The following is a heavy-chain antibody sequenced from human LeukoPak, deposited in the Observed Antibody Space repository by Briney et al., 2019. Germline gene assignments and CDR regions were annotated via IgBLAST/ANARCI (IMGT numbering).Heavy chain of an antibody. J-gene: IGHJ4*02. V-gene: IGHV4-4*07. CDR1: GGSISSYY. D-gene: IGHD3-10*01. CDR2: IYTSGST. Sequence: PSETLSLTCTVSGGSISSYYWSWIRQPAGKGLEWVGRIYTSGSTNYNPSLKSRVTMSVDTSKNQFSLKLSSVTAADTAVYYCARDTTYYGSGSYHVFDYWGQGTLVTVSS. CDR3: ARDTTYYGSGSYHVFDY.